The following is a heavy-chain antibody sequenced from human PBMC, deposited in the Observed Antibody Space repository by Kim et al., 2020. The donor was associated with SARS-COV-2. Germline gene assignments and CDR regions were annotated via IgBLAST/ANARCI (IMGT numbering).Heavy chain of an antibody. CDR2: IYYSGST. J-gene: IGHJ5*02. CDR3: ARGGITIFGVVTHPEGWFDP. D-gene: IGHD3-3*01. Sequence: SETLSLTCTVSGGSISSGGYYWSWIRQHPGKGLEWIGYIYYSGSTYYNPSLKSRVTISVDTSKNQFSLKLSSVTAADTAVYYCARGGITIFGVVTHPEGWFDPWGQGTLVTVSS. CDR1: GGSISSGGYY. V-gene: IGHV4-31*03.